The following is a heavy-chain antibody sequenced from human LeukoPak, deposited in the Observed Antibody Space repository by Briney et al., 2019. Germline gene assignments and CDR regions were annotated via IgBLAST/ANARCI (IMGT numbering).Heavy chain of an antibody. CDR3: AHQALAAAGVY. CDR1: GGSISSSSYY. J-gene: IGHJ4*02. V-gene: IGHV4-39*01. CDR2: IYYSGST. D-gene: IGHD6-13*01. Sequence: SATLSLTCTVSGGSISSSSYYWGWIPQPPGKGVEWIGSIYYSGSTYYNPSLKSRVTISVDTCKNQFSLKLSSVTAADTAVYSCAHQALAAAGVYWGQGTLVTVSS.